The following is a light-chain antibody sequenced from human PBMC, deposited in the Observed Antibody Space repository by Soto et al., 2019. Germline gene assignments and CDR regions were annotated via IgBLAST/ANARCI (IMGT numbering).Light chain of an antibody. V-gene: IGLV2-14*01. Sequence: QSALTQPASVSGSPGQSITISCTGTSSDVGGYNYVSWYQQHPGKAPKLMIYEVSNRPSGVSNRFSGSKSSNTASLTISGLQAEDEADYYCSSYTSSSIVVFGGGTKLTVL. J-gene: IGLJ2*01. CDR3: SSYTSSSIVV. CDR1: SSDVGGYNY. CDR2: EVS.